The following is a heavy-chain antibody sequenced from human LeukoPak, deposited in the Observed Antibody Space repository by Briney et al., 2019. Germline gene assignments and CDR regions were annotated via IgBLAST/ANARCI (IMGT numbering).Heavy chain of an antibody. CDR2: ISWSSANI. Sequence: GGSLRLSCAASGFTLADYAMHWVRHVRGKGLEGVASISWSSANIEYAGSVKGRFNISRDNAKNSLYLQLNSLRAEDTASYYCAKDSVPYYTSSGYFHHWGQGTLVTVSS. CDR1: GFTLADYA. V-gene: IGHV3-9*01. J-gene: IGHJ1*01. CDR3: AKDSVPYYTSSGYFHH. D-gene: IGHD2-2*01.